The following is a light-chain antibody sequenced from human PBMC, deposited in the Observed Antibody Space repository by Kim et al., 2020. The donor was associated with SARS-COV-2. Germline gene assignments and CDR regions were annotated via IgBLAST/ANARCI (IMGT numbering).Light chain of an antibody. CDR2: EVS. V-gene: IGLV2-8*01. Sequence: QSALTRPPSASGSPGQSVTISCTGTSSDVGGYNYVSWYQQHPGKAPKLMIYEVSKRPSGVPDRFSGSKSGNTASLTVSGLQAEDEADYYCSSYAGSNNLVVFGGGTQLTVL. J-gene: IGLJ2*01. CDR3: SSYAGSNNLVV. CDR1: SSDVGGYNY.